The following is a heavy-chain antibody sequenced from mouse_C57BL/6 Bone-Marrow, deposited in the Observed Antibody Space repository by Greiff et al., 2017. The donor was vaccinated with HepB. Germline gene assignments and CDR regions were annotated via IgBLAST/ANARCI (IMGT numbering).Heavy chain of an antibody. CDR2: IHPNSGST. CDR1: GYTFTSYW. D-gene: IGHD2-1*01. J-gene: IGHJ3*01. Sequence: QVQLQQSGAELVKPGASVKLSCKASGYTFTSYWMHWVKQRPGQGLEWIGMIHPNSGSTNYNEKFKSKATLTVDKSSSTAYMQLSSLTSEDSAVYYCARSGGNYLAWFAYWGQGTLVTVSA. V-gene: IGHV1-64*01. CDR3: ARSGGNYLAWFAY.